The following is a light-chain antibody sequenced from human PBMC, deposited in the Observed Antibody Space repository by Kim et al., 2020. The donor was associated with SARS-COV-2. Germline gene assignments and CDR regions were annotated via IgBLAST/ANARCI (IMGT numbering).Light chain of an antibody. CDR2: QDS. CDR1: KLGDKY. Sequence: SYELTQPPSVSVSPGQTASITCSGDKLGDKYACWYQQKPGQSPVLVIYQDSKRPSGIPERFSGSNSGNTATLTISGTQAMDEADYYCQAWDSSTHVFGGGIQLTVL. J-gene: IGLJ3*02. V-gene: IGLV3-1*01. CDR3: QAWDSSTHV.